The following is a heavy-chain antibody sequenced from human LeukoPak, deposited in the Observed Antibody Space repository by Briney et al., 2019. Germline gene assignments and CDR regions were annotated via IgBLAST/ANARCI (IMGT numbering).Heavy chain of an antibody. V-gene: IGHV1-69*04. CDR2: IIPNLGIA. Sequence: GASVNVSCKASGGTFSSYAISWVRQAPGQGLEWMGRIIPNLGIANYAQKFQGRVTITADKSTSTAYMELSSLRSEDTAVYYCRGVDREQQLEKYYFDYWGQGTLVTVSS. D-gene: IGHD6-13*01. J-gene: IGHJ4*02. CDR3: RGVDREQQLEKYYFDY. CDR1: GGTFSSYA.